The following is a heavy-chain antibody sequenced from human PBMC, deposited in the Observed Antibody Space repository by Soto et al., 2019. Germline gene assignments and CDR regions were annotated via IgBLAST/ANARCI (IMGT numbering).Heavy chain of an antibody. D-gene: IGHD3-9*01. CDR2: IYYSGST. CDR1: GGSISSGDYY. Sequence: QVQLQESGPGLVKPSQTLSLTCTVSGGSISSGDYYWSWIRQPPGKGLEWIGYIYYSGSTYYNPSLKSRVTISVDTSKNQFSLKLSSVTAADTAVYYCARGYDILTGLALYGMDVWGQGTTVTVSS. V-gene: IGHV4-30-4*01. J-gene: IGHJ6*02. CDR3: ARGYDILTGLALYGMDV.